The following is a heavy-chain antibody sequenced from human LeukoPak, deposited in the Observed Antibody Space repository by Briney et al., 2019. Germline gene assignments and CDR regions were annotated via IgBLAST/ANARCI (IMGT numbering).Heavy chain of an antibody. Sequence: SETLSLTCTVSGGSISSYYWSWIRQPAGKGLEWIGRIYTSGSTNYNPSLKSRVTMSVDTSKNQFSLKLSSVTAADTAVYYCAGGHYDFWSGYYTSFDYWGQGTLGTVSS. D-gene: IGHD3-3*01. CDR3: AGGHYDFWSGYYTSFDY. CDR1: GGSISSYY. J-gene: IGHJ4*02. V-gene: IGHV4-4*07. CDR2: IYTSGST.